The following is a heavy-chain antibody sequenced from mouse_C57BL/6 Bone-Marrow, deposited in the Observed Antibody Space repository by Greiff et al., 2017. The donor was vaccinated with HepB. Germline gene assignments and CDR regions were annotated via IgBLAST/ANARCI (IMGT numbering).Heavy chain of an antibody. CDR3: ARRRGYSNYDAMDY. J-gene: IGHJ4*01. CDR1: GFSLSTSGMG. V-gene: IGHV8-12*01. D-gene: IGHD2-5*01. Sequence: QVTLKESGPGILQSSQTLSLTCSFSGFSLSTSGMGVSWIRQPSGKGLEWPAHIYWDDDKRYNPSLKSRLTISKDTSRNQVFLKITSVDTADTATYYCARRRGYSNYDAMDYWGQGTSVTVSS. CDR2: IYWDDDK.